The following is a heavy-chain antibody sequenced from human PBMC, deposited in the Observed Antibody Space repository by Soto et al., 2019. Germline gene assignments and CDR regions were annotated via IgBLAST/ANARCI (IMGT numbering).Heavy chain of an antibody. D-gene: IGHD3-16*01. CDR2: INHSGST. CDR1: GGSFSGYY. CDR3: ARGTYVSSPGGYYYYYGMDV. J-gene: IGHJ6*02. Sequence: QVQLQQWGAGLLKPSETLSLTCAVYGGSFSGYYWSWIRQPPGKGLEWIGEINHSGSTNYNPSLQSRVTLSVDTSKNQFSLKLSSVTAADTAVYYCARGTYVSSPGGYYYYYGMDVWGQGTTVTVSS. V-gene: IGHV4-34*01.